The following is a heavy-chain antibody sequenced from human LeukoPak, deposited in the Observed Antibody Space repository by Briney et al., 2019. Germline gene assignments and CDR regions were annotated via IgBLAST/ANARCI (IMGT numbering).Heavy chain of an antibody. CDR3: ARDPAGFWSSYYDY. CDR2: IKQERRKK. J-gene: IGHJ4*02. Sequence: PGGSLRLSCAAPGFTFSTYTMSWVRQAPGKGLEGGANIKQERRKKYYVDSVKGRFTISRDNAKNSLYLQMNSLRAEATAVYYCARDPAGFWSSYYDYWGQGTLVPVPS. D-gene: IGHD3-3*01. CDR1: GFTFSTYT. V-gene: IGHV3-7*01.